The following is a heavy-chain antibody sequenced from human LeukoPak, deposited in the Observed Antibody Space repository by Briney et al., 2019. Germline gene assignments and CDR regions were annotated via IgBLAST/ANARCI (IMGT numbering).Heavy chain of an antibody. V-gene: IGHV3-30*18. D-gene: IGHD5-24*01. CDR1: GFTFSSSG. CDR2: ISFDGNNK. Sequence: GGSLRLSCAASGFTFSSSGIHWVRQAPGKGLEWVAAISFDGNNKYYTDSVKGRFTISRDNSKNTVFLQMNSLKPEDTAVYYCAKVDSYGWLHNFDYWGQGTLVTVSS. J-gene: IGHJ4*02. CDR3: AKVDSYGWLHNFDY.